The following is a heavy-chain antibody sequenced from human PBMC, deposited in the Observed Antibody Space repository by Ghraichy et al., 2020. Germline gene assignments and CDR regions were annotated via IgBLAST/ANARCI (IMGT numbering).Heavy chain of an antibody. V-gene: IGHV1-18*01. CDR1: GYTFTSYG. Sequence: ASVKVSCKASGYTFTSYGISWVRQAPGQGLEWMGWISAYNGNTNYAQKLQGRVTMTTDTSTSTAYMELRSLRSDDTAVYYCARRGYCTNGVCYTSVSWFDPWGQGTLVTVFS. CDR2: ISAYNGNT. CDR3: ARRGYCTNGVCYTSVSWFDP. J-gene: IGHJ5*02. D-gene: IGHD2-8*01.